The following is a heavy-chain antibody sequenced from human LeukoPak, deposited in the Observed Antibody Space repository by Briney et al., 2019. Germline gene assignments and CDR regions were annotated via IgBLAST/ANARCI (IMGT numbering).Heavy chain of an antibody. CDR2: TYTGGNS. CDR3: ARERHQRTPVGYFGY. Sequence: GGSLRLSCEASGFTVSSTHMVWVRQAPGKGLEWVSVTYTGGNSYYAGSVQGRFIISRDNSKNTLYLQMNSLRAEDTAVYYCARERHQRTPVGYFGYWGQGTLVTVSS. D-gene: IGHD1-14*01. V-gene: IGHV3-53*01. J-gene: IGHJ4*02. CDR1: GFTVSSTH.